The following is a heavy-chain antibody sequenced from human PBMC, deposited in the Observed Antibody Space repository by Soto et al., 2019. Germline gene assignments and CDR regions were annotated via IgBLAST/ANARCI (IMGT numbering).Heavy chain of an antibody. Sequence: QVQLVQSGAEVKKPGSSVKVSCKASGGTFSSYSINWVRQAPGHGLEWMGEIIPIFGTANYAQKFQGRVTITADESTSPAYMELSSLRSEDTAVYYCARDGGRHSGGIDYWGQGTLVTVSS. CDR1: GGTFSSYS. CDR2: IIPIFGTA. J-gene: IGHJ4*02. CDR3: ARDGGRHSGGIDY. D-gene: IGHD1-26*01. V-gene: IGHV1-69*01.